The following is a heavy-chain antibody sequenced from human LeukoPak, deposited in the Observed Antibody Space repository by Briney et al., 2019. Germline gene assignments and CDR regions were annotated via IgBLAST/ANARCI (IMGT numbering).Heavy chain of an antibody. V-gene: IGHV4-59*01. CDR2: IYYSGST. J-gene: IGHJ2*01. CDR1: GGFISSYY. CDR3: ARGRGRQWLVRWPWLDL. D-gene: IGHD6-19*01. Sequence: MTSETLSLTCTVSGGFISSYYWSWIRQPPGKGLEWIGYIYYSGSTNYNPSLKSRVTISVDTSKNQFSLKLSSVTAADTAVYYCARGRGRQWLVRWPWLDLWGRGTLVTVSS.